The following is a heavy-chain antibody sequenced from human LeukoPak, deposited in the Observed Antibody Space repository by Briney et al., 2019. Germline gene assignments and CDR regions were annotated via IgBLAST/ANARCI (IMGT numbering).Heavy chain of an antibody. CDR2: ISSSGSTI. CDR3: ARDLVRYFDWYNWLDP. V-gene: IGHV3-11*01. Sequence: PGGSLRLSCAASGFTFSDYYMSWIRQAPGKGLEWVSYISSSGSTIFYADSLKGRFTISRDNAKNSLYLQKNSLRAEDTAVYYCARDLVRYFDWYNWLDPWGQGTLVTVSS. J-gene: IGHJ5*02. D-gene: IGHD3-9*01. CDR1: GFTFSDYY.